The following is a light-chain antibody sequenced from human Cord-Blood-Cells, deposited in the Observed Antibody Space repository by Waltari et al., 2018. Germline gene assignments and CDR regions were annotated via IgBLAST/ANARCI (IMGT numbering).Light chain of an antibody. CDR2: RNN. CDR1: SSNIGSTY. CDR3: AAWDDSLSGVV. Sequence: QSVLTQPPSASGTPGQRVTISCSGRSSNIGSTYVYWYQQLPGTAPKHLIYRNNQRPSGVPDRFSGSKSGTSASLAISGLRSEDEADYYCAAWDDSLSGVVFGGGTKLTVL. J-gene: IGLJ2*01. V-gene: IGLV1-47*01.